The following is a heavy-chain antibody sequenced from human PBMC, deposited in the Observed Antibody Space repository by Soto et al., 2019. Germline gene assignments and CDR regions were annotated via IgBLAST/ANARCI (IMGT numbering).Heavy chain of an antibody. V-gene: IGHV2-5*02. D-gene: IGHD6-6*01. CDR3: AHSRYSRSSFDY. CDR2: IYWDDDK. CDR1: GFSLTSNDVG. Sequence: SGPTLVNPTQTLTLTCTFSGFSLTSNDVGVGWIRQPPGKALELLALIYWDDDKRYSPSLKSRLTITKDTSKNQVVLRMTNMDPVDTATYYCAHSRYSRSSFDYWGQGTLVTVSS. J-gene: IGHJ4*02.